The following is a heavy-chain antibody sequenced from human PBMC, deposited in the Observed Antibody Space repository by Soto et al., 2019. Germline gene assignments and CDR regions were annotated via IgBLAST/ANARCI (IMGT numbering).Heavy chain of an antibody. CDR1: GGSISSYY. V-gene: IGHV4-59*01. D-gene: IGHD4-17*01. Sequence: SETLSLTCTVSGGSISSYYWSWIRQPPGKGLEWIGYIYYSGSTNYNPSLKSRVTISVDTSKNQFSLKLSSVTAADTAVYYCAGASFYLSPTGFDYWGQGTLVTVSS. CDR3: AGASFYLSPTGFDY. CDR2: IYYSGST. J-gene: IGHJ4*02.